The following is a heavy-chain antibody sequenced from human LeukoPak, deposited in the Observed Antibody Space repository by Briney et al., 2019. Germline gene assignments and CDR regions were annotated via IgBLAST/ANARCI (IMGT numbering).Heavy chain of an antibody. CDR2: INPNGGGT. V-gene: IGHV1-2*02. J-gene: IGHJ4*02. Sequence: GASVKVSCKASGYTFTGYYMHWVRQAPGQGLEWMGWINPNGGGTNYAQKFQGRVTMTRDTSISTAYMELSRLRSDDTAVYYCARGLRQQLVPYDYWGQGTLVTVSS. CDR3: ARGLRQQLVPYDY. D-gene: IGHD6-13*01. CDR1: GYTFTGYY.